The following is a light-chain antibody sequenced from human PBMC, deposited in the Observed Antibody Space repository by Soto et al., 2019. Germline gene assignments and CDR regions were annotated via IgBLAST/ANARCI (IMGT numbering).Light chain of an antibody. J-gene: IGKJ5*01. CDR1: QAVGSD. V-gene: IGKV1-13*02. CDR3: QQFGSYPIT. Sequence: AIRLTQSPSSLAASIGDRVTITCRASQAVGSDLAWFQQRPGKPPKLLIYDDSTLESGVPSRFSASGFGSDFTLTISGLQPEDFAIFYCQQFGSYPITVGQGTRLEIK. CDR2: DDS.